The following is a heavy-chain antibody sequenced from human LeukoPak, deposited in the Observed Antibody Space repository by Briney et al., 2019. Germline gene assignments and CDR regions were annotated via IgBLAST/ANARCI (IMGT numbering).Heavy chain of an antibody. Sequence: PGGSLKLSCATSGFTFNGSALHWVRQASGQGLEWVGRIRSKAHRYATAYAASVKGRFTVSRDDSKNMAYLQMNSLKTEDTAIYYCTRRHYGDYVVDSWGQGTLVTVSS. D-gene: IGHD4-17*01. J-gene: IGHJ5*02. CDR2: IRSKAHRYAT. CDR1: GFTFNGSA. CDR3: TRRHYGDYVVDS. V-gene: IGHV3-73*01.